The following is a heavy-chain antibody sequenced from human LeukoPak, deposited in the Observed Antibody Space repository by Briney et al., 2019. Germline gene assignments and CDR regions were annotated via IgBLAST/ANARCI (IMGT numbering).Heavy chain of an antibody. Sequence: SETLSLTCTVSGGSISSSSYYWSWIRQPPGKGLEWLGYIYYSGSTNYNPSLTSRVTISVDTSKNQFSLKLSSVTAADTAVYYCARCGKIRYGSGSYSYYMDVWGKGTTVTISS. J-gene: IGHJ6*03. D-gene: IGHD3-10*01. CDR2: IYYSGST. CDR1: GGSISSSSYY. CDR3: ARCGKIRYGSGSYSYYMDV. V-gene: IGHV4-61*01.